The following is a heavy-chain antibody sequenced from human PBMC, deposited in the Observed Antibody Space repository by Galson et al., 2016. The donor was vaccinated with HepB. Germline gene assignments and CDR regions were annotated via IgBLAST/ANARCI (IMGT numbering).Heavy chain of an antibody. CDR3: VRVARMFYDAWSGFEF. CDR1: GFTFSSYA. D-gene: IGHD3-3*01. J-gene: IGHJ4*02. CDR2: ISFGGSNN. Sequence: LRLSCAASGFTFSSYAMHWVRQAPGKGLEWVTFISFGGSNNYYADSVKGRFTISRDDSKNTLYLQMNSLRPEDTAIYYCVRVARMFYDAWSGFEFWGQGTLVAVSS. V-gene: IGHV3-30-3*01.